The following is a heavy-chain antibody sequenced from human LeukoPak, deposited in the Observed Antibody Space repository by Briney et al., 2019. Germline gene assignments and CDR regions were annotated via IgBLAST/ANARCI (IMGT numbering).Heavy chain of an antibody. J-gene: IGHJ6*03. CDR3: AGDRRVVVALYYYYYYMDV. Sequence: SETLSLTCTVSGGSISSYYWSWIRQPAGKGLEWIGRIYTSGSTNYNPSLKSRVTMSVDTSKNQFSLKLSSVTAADTAVYYCAGDRRVVVALYYYYYYMDVWGKGTTVTVSS. CDR1: GGSISSYY. CDR2: IYTSGST. D-gene: IGHD2-15*01. V-gene: IGHV4-4*07.